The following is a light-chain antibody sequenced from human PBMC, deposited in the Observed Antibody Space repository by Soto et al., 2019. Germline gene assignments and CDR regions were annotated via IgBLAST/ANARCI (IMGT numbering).Light chain of an antibody. CDR2: LGS. J-gene: IGKJ1*01. CDR3: MQALQTPRT. V-gene: IGKV2-28*01. Sequence: IVMTQFPLSLPVTPGEPASISCRSSQSLLHSNGYNYLDWYLQKPGQSPQLLIYLGSNRASGVLDRFSGSGSGTRFTLKISRVEAEDVGIYYCMQALQTPRTFGQGTKVEIK. CDR1: QSLLHSNGYNY.